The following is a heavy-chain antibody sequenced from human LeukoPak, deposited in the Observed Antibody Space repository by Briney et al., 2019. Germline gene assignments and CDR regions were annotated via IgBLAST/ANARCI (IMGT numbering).Heavy chain of an antibody. V-gene: IGHV4-59*01. Sequence: SETLSLTCTVSGDSISSYYWSWIRQPPGKGLEWLGYIYYSGSTKYNPSHKSRVTISVDTSKNQFSLNLSSVTAADTAVYYCARGLRGYYSDYWGQGTLVTVSS. CDR2: IYYSGST. D-gene: IGHD3-22*01. CDR1: GDSISSYY. CDR3: ARGLRGYYSDY. J-gene: IGHJ4*02.